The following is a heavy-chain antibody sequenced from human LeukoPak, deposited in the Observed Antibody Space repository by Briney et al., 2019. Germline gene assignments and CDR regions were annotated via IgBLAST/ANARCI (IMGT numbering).Heavy chain of an antibody. V-gene: IGHV3-7*03. CDR2: IKEDGSEK. Sequence: PGGSLRLSCVASGFTFSYYWMSWVRQAPGKGLEWVANIKEDGSEKYYVDSVQGRFTISRDNAKNSLYLQMNSLRAEDTAVYYCARGGYYYDSSGYYKDYWGQGTLVTVSS. CDR3: ARGGYYYDSSGYYKDY. J-gene: IGHJ4*02. D-gene: IGHD3-22*01. CDR1: GFTFSYYW.